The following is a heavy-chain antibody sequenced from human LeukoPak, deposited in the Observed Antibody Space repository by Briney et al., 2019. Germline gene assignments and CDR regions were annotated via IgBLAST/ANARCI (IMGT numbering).Heavy chain of an antibody. CDR2: IGTGGDT. J-gene: IGHJ4*02. CDR3: ARQMTPHGNFDY. D-gene: IGHD1-26*01. Sequence: GGSLRLSCAASGFTFSAHAMHWVRQPTGKGLEWVSAIGTGGDTFYPGSVKGRFTISRENVKNSLYLQTNSLRAEDTAVYYCARQMTPHGNFDYWGQGTLVTVSS. CDR1: GFTFSAHA. V-gene: IGHV3-13*01.